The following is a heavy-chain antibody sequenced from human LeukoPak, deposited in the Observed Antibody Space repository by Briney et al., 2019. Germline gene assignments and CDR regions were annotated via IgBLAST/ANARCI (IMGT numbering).Heavy chain of an antibody. D-gene: IGHD3-16*02. J-gene: IGHJ4*02. CDR2: IYNSGTT. CDR1: GASMSSGGYY. CDR3: ASFITSIGGVFVRHFDH. V-gene: IGHV4-31*02. Sequence: SETLSLTCNVSGASMSSGGYYWSWIRQHPGKGLEWIGYIYNSGTTYYNPSLKSRATISLDTSKNQFSLKVTSVTAADTAVYYCASFITSIGGVFVRHFDHWGQGTLVAVSS.